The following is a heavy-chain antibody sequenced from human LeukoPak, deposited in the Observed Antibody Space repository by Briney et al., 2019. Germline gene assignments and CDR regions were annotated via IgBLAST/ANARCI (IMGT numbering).Heavy chain of an antibody. CDR2: ISGSSTTI. J-gene: IGHJ6*03. Sequence: GGSLRLSCAASGFTFSSFSMNWVRQAPGKGLEWVSYISGSSTTIYYADSVKGRFTISRDNAKNSLYLQMNSLRADDTAVYYCARFAAGGSYYYYMDVWGKGTTVTVSS. D-gene: IGHD6-25*01. CDR1: GFTFSSFS. CDR3: ARFAAGGSYYYYMDV. V-gene: IGHV3-48*01.